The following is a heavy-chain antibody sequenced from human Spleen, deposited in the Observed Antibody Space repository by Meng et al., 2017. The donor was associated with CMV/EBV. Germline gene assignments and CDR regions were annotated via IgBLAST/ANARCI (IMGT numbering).Heavy chain of an antibody. CDR2: INHSGST. J-gene: IGHJ2*01. CDR3: ARGRWEQLAYWYFDL. V-gene: IGHV4-34*01. CDR1: GGSFSGYY. D-gene: IGHD4-23*01. Sequence: YGGSFSGYYGSWIRQPPGKGLEWIGEINHSGSTNYNPSLKSRVTISVDTSKNQFSLKLSSVTAADTAVYYCARGRWEQLAYWYFDLWGRGTLVTVSS.